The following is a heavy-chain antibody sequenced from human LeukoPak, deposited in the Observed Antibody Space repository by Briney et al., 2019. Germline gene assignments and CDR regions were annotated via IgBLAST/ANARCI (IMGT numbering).Heavy chain of an antibody. CDR1: GFTVSSNY. J-gene: IGHJ4*01. D-gene: IGHD6-13*01. CDR2: ISSSGYYI. CDR3: ARDIVTAGHVAFDY. Sequence: GGSLRLSCAASGFTVSSNYMSWVRQAPGKGLEWVSSISSSGYYIYYADSVKGRFTISRDNAKNSLYLQMNSLRAEDTAVYYCARDIVTAGHVAFDYWGHGILVTVSS. V-gene: IGHV3-21*01.